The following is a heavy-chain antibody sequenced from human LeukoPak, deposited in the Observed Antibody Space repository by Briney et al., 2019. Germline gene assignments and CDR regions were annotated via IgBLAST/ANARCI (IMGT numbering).Heavy chain of an antibody. CDR3: VREGNEVLTKNFDH. CDR1: GFTFTGHY. CDR2: ISPDSEFT. Sequence: ASVKVSCKASGFTFTGHYIHWVRQAPGQGLEWIGYISPDSEFTSSPRKFQGRVTMTRDTSMSTAYMELSSLTSDDTAMYYCVREGNEVLTKNFDHWGQGALVTVSS. V-gene: IGHV1-2*02. J-gene: IGHJ4*02. D-gene: IGHD4-23*01.